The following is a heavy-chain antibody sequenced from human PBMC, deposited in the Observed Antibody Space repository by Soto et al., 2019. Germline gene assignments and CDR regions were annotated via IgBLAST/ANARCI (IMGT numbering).Heavy chain of an antibody. CDR2: ISYDGSNK. CDR1: GFTFSSYA. Sequence: LSLTCAASGFTFSSYAMHWVRQAPGKGLEWVAVISYDGSNKYYADSVKGRFTISRDNSKNTLYLQMNSLRAEDTAVYYCAREGIAVAGPIHYYYYGMDVWGRGTTVTVSS. CDR3: AREGIAVAGPIHYYYYGMDV. J-gene: IGHJ6*02. V-gene: IGHV3-30-3*01. D-gene: IGHD6-19*01.